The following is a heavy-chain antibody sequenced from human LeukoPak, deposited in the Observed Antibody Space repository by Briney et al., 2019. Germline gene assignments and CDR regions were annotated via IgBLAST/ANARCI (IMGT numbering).Heavy chain of an antibody. CDR1: GGSISSYY. CDR2: IYYTGAT. J-gene: IGHJ4*02. D-gene: IGHD5-18*01. CDR3: ARAGCSYGTGYYFDY. V-gene: IGHV4-59*01. Sequence: SETLSLTCTVSGGSISSYYWSWIRLPPGKGLEWIGYIYYTGATYYNPSLKSRVTISLDTSKNQFSLKLSSVTAADAAVYYCARAGCSYGTGYYFDYWGQGALVTVSS.